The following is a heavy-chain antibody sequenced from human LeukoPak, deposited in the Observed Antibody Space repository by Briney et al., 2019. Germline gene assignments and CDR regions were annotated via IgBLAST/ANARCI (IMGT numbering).Heavy chain of an antibody. CDR2: IYYSGST. J-gene: IGHJ5*02. V-gene: IGHV4-59*01. D-gene: IGHD3-16*01. CDR3: ARAPIPYDRSRTDYRFDP. CDR1: GGSISSYY. Sequence: SETLSLTCSVSGGSISSYYWSWIRQPPGKGLEWIGYIYYSGSTNYNPSLKSRVTISLDTSRSQFSLKLTSVTAADTAVYYCARAPIPYDRSRTDYRFDPWGQGTLVTVAS.